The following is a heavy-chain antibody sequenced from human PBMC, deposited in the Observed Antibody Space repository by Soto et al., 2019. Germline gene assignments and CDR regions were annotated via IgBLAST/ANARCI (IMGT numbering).Heavy chain of an antibody. CDR3: AREGFLEWLGGFDP. J-gene: IGHJ5*02. Sequence: QVQLQESGPGMVKPSQTLSLTCTVSGGSISGGDYYWSWIRQSPGKGLEWIGYIHYNGGTSYNPSLKSRLTRSVDTSKNQFSLKLSAVTAADTAVYYCAREGFLEWLGGFDPWGQGTLVIVSS. CDR1: GGSISGGDYY. V-gene: IGHV4-30-4*01. D-gene: IGHD3-3*01. CDR2: IHYNGGT.